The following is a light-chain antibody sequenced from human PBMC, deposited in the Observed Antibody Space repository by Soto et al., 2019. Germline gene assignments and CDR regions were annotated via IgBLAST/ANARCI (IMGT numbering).Light chain of an antibody. Sequence: QAVVTQEPSFSVSPGGTVTLTCGLTSGSVTTDYYPSWYQQTPGKAPKLMIYDVSNRPSGVSNRFSGSKSGNTASLTISGLQAEDEADYYCSSYTSSSTWVFGGGTKLTVL. V-gene: IGLV2-14*01. CDR2: DVS. CDR3: SSYTSSSTWV. J-gene: IGLJ3*02. CDR1: SGSVTTDYY.